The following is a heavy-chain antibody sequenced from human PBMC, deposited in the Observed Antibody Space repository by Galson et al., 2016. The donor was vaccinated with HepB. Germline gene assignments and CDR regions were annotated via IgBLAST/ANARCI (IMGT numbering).Heavy chain of an antibody. CDR2: IDWDDDK. Sequence: PALVKPTQTLTLTCTFSGFSLSTSGMCVSWIRQPPGKALEWLALIDWDDDKYYSTSPKTRLTISKDTSKNQVVLTMTNMDPVETATYYCARIPTRYGKRYGYEYYCGMDVWGQGTTVTVSS. J-gene: IGHJ6*02. D-gene: IGHD1-1*01. CDR3: ARIPTRYGKRYGYEYYCGMDV. V-gene: IGHV2-70*01. CDR1: GFSLSTSGMC.